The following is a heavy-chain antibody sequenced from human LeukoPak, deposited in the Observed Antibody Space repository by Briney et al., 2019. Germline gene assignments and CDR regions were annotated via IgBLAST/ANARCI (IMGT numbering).Heavy chain of an antibody. J-gene: IGHJ4*02. CDR1: GGSFSGYY. CDR2: INHSGTT. V-gene: IGHV4-34*01. D-gene: IGHD3-22*01. CDR3: ARHVWRSGYYYEARNKYYFDY. Sequence: SETLSLTCAVSGGSFSGYYWSWIRQPPGKGLEWIGEINHSGTTNYNPSLKSRLTISVDTSKNQFSLKLSSVTAADTAVHYCARHVWRSGYYYEARNKYYFDYWGLGTLVTVSS.